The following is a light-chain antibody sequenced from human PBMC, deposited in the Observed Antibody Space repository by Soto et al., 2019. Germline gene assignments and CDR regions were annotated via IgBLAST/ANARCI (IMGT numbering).Light chain of an antibody. Sequence: EIVLTQSPGTLSLSPGERATLSRRASQSVSSNFLAWYQQKSGQAPRLLIYAASSRATGIPGRFSGSGSGTGFTLTISRLEPEDFAVYYCQQYASSPITFGQGTRLEIK. CDR3: QQYASSPIT. CDR2: AAS. J-gene: IGKJ5*01. CDR1: QSVSSNF. V-gene: IGKV3-20*01.